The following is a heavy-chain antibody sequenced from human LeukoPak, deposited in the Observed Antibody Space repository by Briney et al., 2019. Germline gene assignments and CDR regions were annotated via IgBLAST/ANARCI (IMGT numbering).Heavy chain of an antibody. CDR1: GYTFTSYD. V-gene: IGHV1-18*04. CDR2: ISAYYGNT. CDR3: ARLRGKQQLVQDRLFDP. J-gene: IGHJ5*02. D-gene: IGHD6-13*01. Sequence: GASVKVSCKASGYTFTSYDISWVRQAPGQALEWMGWISAYYGNTNYAQKVQGRVTMTTDTSTSTAYMELRSLRAVDTAVYCCARLRGKQQLVQDRLFDPGGQGTLDTVSS.